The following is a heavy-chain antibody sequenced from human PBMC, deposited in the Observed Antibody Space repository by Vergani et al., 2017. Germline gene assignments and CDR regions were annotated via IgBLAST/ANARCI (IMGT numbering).Heavy chain of an antibody. CDR3: VKDHIGASFVGTNHNDY. CDR1: GFTFSSYS. D-gene: IGHD1-26*01. Sequence: EVQLVESGGGLVQRGGSLRLSCAASGFTFSSYSMNWVRQAPGKGLEWVSYISSSSSPIYYADSVQGRFTISRDNAKNSLYLQMNSLRAEDTAVYYCVKDHIGASFVGTNHNDYWGQGTLVTVSS. V-gene: IGHV3-48*01. CDR2: ISSSSSPI. J-gene: IGHJ4*02.